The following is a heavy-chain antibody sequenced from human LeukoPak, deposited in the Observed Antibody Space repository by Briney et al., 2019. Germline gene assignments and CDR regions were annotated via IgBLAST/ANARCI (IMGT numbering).Heavy chain of an antibody. CDR3: ARGNHYGMDV. Sequence: GGSLRLSCAGSGFTFNNYAMSWVRQTPRKGLEWVSTISISGDGTYYADPVKGRFTMSRDKSKNTLYLQMNSLRAEDTAVYYCARGNHYGMDVWGQGTTVTVSS. V-gene: IGHV3-23*01. CDR2: ISISGDGT. CDR1: GFTFNNYA. J-gene: IGHJ6*02. D-gene: IGHD1-14*01.